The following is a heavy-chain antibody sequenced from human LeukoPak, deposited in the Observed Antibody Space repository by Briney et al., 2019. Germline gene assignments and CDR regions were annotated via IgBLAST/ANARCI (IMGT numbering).Heavy chain of an antibody. D-gene: IGHD2-2*01. CDR1: GYTFTSYG. Sequence: ASVKVSCKASGYTFTSYGISWVRQAPGQGLEWMGWISAYKGNTNYAQKPQGRVTMTTDTSTSTAYLKLRSLRSDDTAVYYCARYGSSTSCYVQNYYGMDVWGQGTTVTVSS. CDR2: ISAYKGNT. CDR3: ARYGSSTSCYVQNYYGMDV. J-gene: IGHJ6*02. V-gene: IGHV1-18*01.